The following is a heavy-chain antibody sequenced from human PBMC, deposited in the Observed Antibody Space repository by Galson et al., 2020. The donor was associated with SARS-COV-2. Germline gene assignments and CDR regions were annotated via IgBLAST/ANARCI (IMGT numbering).Heavy chain of an antibody. J-gene: IGHJ6*03. Sequence: GGSLRLSCAASGFTFSNAWMSWVRQAPGKGLEWVGRIKSKTDGGTTDYAAPVKGRFTISRDDSKNTLYLQMNSLKTEDTAVYYCTTLASEYLDGPYYYYYYKDVWGKGTTVTVSS. CDR3: TTLASEYLDGPYYYYYYKDV. CDR2: IKSKTDGGTT. CDR1: GFTFSNAW. D-gene: IGHD2-2*01. V-gene: IGHV3-15*01.